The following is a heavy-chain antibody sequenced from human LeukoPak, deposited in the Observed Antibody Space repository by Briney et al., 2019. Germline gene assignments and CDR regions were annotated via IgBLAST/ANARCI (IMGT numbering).Heavy chain of an antibody. CDR2: INSDGSST. J-gene: IGHJ5*02. V-gene: IGHV3-74*01. D-gene: IGHD3-3*01. CDR1: GFTFSSYW. CDR3: ARTQFYDFWSGYDNWFDP. Sequence: GGSLRLSCAASGFTFSSYWMHWVRQAPGKGLVWVSRINSDGSSTSYADPVKGRFTISRDNAKNSLYLQMNSLRAEDTAVYYCARTQFYDFWSGYDNWFDPWGQGTLVTVSS.